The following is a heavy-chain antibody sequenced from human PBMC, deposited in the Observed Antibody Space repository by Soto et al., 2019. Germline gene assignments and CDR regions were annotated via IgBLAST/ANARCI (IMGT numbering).Heavy chain of an antibody. CDR2: INGRGGST. Sequence: GGSLRLSCAASGFTFSSYAMSWVRQAPGKGLEWVSAINGRGGSTYFADSVKGRFTISRDNSKNTLYLQINSLRAEDTAVYYCAKEPIVVVPPRLFDYWGQGTLVTVSS. CDR3: AKEPIVVVPPRLFDY. CDR1: GFTFSSYA. V-gene: IGHV3-23*01. J-gene: IGHJ4*02. D-gene: IGHD3-22*01.